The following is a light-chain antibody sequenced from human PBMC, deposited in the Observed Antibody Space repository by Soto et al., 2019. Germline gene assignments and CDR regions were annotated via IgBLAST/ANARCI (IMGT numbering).Light chain of an antibody. V-gene: IGKV1-5*03. CDR2: KAC. Sequence: DIQMTQSPSTLSASVGDRVTITCRASQSISSWLAWYQQKPGKAPNLLIYKACSLESGVPSRFSGSGSGTDFTVTISSLQPDDFATYYCQHYNSYPFTFGGGTKVEIK. CDR1: QSISSW. CDR3: QHYNSYPFT. J-gene: IGKJ4*01.